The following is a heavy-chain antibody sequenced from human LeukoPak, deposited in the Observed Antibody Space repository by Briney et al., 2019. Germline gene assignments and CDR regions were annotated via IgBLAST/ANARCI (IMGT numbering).Heavy chain of an antibody. CDR1: GGSISSYY. V-gene: IGHV4-59*01. D-gene: IGHD3-9*01. CDR3: ARMGKQYYDILTGYYFGDY. J-gene: IGHJ4*02. CDR2: IYYSGST. Sequence: SETLSLTCTVSGGSISSYYWSWIRQPPGKGLEWIGYIYYSGSTNYNPSLKSRVTISVDTSKNQFSLKLSSVTAADTAVYYCARMGKQYYDILTGYYFGDYWGQGTLSPSPQ.